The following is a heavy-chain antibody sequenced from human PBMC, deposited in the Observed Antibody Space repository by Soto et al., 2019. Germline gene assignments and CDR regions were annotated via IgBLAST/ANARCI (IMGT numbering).Heavy chain of an antibody. CDR1: GFTFSSYW. CDR2: IKQDGSEK. V-gene: IGHV3-7*01. CDR3: ARRYGFGTARGPSWFDP. D-gene: IGHD3-10*01. J-gene: IGHJ5*02. Sequence: PGGSLRLSCAASGFTFSSYWMSWVRQAPGKGLEWVANIKQDGSEKYYVDSVKGRFTISRDNAKNSLYLQMNSLRAEDTAVYYCARRYGFGTARGPSWFDPWGQGTLVTVSS.